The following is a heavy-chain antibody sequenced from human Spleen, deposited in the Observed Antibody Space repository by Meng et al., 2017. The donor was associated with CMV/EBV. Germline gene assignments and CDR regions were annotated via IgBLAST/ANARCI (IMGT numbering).Heavy chain of an antibody. CDR1: GFTFTNYW. CDR2: IKQDGSEK. J-gene: IGHJ4*02. Sequence: GESLKISCAVSGFTFTNYWMSWVRQAPGKGLEWVANIKQDGSEKYYVDSVKGRFTISRDNAKNSLYLQMNSLRAEDTSVYYCARVPRGYFDYWGQGTLVTVSS. D-gene: IGHD1-26*01. CDR3: ARVPRGYFDY. V-gene: IGHV3-7*01.